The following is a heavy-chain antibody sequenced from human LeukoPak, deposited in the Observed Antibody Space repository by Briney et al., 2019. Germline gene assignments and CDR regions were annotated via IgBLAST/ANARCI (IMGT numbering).Heavy chain of an antibody. Sequence: GGSLRLSCAASGFTFSSYSMNWVRQAPGKGLEWVSSISSSSSYIYYADSVKGRFTISRDNAKNSLYLQMNSLRAEDTAVYYCARGGPTGSLHFDYWGQGTLVTASS. CDR1: GFTFSSYS. V-gene: IGHV3-21*01. D-gene: IGHD3-9*01. CDR3: ARGGPTGSLHFDY. CDR2: ISSSSSYI. J-gene: IGHJ4*02.